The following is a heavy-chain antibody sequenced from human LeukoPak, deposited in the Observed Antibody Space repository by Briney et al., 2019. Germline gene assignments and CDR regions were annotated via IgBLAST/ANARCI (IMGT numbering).Heavy chain of an antibody. Sequence: SQTLSLTCTVSGGSTSSGSYYWSWIRQPAGKGLEWIGRIYTGGSTNYNPSLKSRVTISVDTSKNQFSLKLSSVTAADTAVYYCASASSGYYYVGEGAFDIWGQGTMVTVSS. CDR3: ASASSGYYYVGEGAFDI. D-gene: IGHD3-22*01. CDR1: GGSTSSGSYY. CDR2: IYTGGST. J-gene: IGHJ3*02. V-gene: IGHV4-61*02.